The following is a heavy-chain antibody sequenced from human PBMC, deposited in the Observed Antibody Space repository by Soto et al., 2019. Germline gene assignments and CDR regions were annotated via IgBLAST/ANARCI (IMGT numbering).Heavy chain of an antibody. CDR3: ARALLFCSGGSCYSPLYYYYGMDV. CDR2: ISYDGSIK. CDR1: GFTFSSYA. Sequence: GGSLRLSCAASGFTFSSYAMHWVRQAPGKGLEWVAVISYDGSIKYYADSVKGRFTISRDNSKNTLYLQMNSLRAEDTAVYYCARALLFCSGGSCYSPLYYYYGMDVWGQGTTVTVSS. D-gene: IGHD2-15*01. J-gene: IGHJ6*02. V-gene: IGHV3-30-3*01.